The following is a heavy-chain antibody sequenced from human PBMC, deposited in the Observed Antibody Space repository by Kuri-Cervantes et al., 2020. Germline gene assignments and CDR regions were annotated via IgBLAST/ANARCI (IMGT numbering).Heavy chain of an antibody. CDR2: ISSSSNYI. CDR1: GFIFSAYT. D-gene: IGHD3-10*01. V-gene: IGHV3-21*01. Sequence: GESLKISCAASGFIFSAYTVNWVRQAPGEGLEWVSSISSSSNYIYYADSVKGRFTISRDNSKNTLYLQINSLRPEDTAVYYCAKDWLTMIRGVIDDAFDIWGQGTMVTVSS. CDR3: AKDWLTMIRGVIDDAFDI. J-gene: IGHJ3*02.